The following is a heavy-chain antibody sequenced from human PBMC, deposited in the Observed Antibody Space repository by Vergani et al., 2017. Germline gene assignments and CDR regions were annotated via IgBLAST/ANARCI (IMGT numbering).Heavy chain of an antibody. D-gene: IGHD2-2*02. V-gene: IGHV4-4*02. J-gene: IGHJ4*02. CDR1: GGTISSGDHC. Sequence: QVQLQESGPGVVKPSQTLSLTCAVSGGTISSGDHCWTWVRQPPGKGREWIGEICHTEDTKYSPALKSRVTVSVDESRNLFSLRLNSVTAADTAVYYCATIGYRRWGYYFDYWGQGILVTVSS. CDR3: ATIGYRRWGYYFDY. CDR2: ICHTEDT.